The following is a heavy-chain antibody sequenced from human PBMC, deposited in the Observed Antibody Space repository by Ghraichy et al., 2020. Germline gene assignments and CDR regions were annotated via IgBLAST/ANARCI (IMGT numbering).Heavy chain of an antibody. V-gene: IGHV1-2*02. CDR1: GSTFTGHY. CDR2: INVDSGDT. D-gene: IGHD2/OR15-2a*01. CDR3: VYARAVYYYYMDV. Sequence: ASVKVSCQAFGSTFTGHYLHWVRQAPGHGLQWMGWINVDSGDTKYGQRFQDRVMMTRDASTTMAYMEMSSLRSYDTAVYYCVYARAVYYYYMDVWGNGTSVFVSS. J-gene: IGHJ6*03.